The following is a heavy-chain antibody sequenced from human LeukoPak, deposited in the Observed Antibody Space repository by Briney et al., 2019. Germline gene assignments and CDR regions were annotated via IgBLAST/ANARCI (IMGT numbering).Heavy chain of an antibody. Sequence: SETLSLTCTVSGGSISSSSYYWGWIRQPPGKGLEWIGSIYYSGSTYYNPSLKSRVTISIDTSKNQFSLKLSSVTAADTAVYYCARSYNWNYRFDYWGQGALVTVSS. J-gene: IGHJ4*02. CDR1: GGSISSSSYY. D-gene: IGHD1-7*01. V-gene: IGHV4-39*07. CDR3: ARSYNWNYRFDY. CDR2: IYYSGST.